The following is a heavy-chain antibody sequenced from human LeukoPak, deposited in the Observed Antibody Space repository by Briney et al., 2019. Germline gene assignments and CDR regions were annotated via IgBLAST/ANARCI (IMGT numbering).Heavy chain of an antibody. CDR3: ARVYTSSWYEKFYYYMDV. J-gene: IGHJ6*03. Sequence: SETLSLSCTVSGGSISSSSYYWGWIRQSPGQGLEWIGSIYYSGSTYYNPSLKSRVTISVDTSKNQFSLKLSSVTAADTAVYYCARVYTSSWYEKFYYYMDVWGKGTTVIVSS. D-gene: IGHD6-13*01. CDR1: GGSISSSSYY. CDR2: IYYSGST. V-gene: IGHV4-39*07.